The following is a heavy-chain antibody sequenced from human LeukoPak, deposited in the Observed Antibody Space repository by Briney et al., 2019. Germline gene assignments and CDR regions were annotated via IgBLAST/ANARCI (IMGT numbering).Heavy chain of an antibody. CDR3: ARRAEYCTNGVCYDPYDY. D-gene: IGHD2-8*01. CDR2: ISSSSSYI. J-gene: IGHJ4*02. Sequence: GGSLRLSCAASGFTFSSYSMNWVRQAPGKGLEWVSSISSSSSYIYYADSVKGRFTISRDNAKNSLYLQMNSLRAEDTAVYYCARRAEYCTNGVCYDPYDYWGQGTLVTVSS. CDR1: GFTFSSYS. V-gene: IGHV3-21*01.